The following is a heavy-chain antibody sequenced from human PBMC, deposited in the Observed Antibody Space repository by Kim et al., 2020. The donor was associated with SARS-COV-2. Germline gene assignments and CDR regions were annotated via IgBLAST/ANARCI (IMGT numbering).Heavy chain of an antibody. CDR1: GYTFDTFS. J-gene: IGHJ5*02. D-gene: IGHD3-10*01. Sequence: ASVKVSCKASGYTFDTFSLYWLRQAPGQRFEWMGWINGGNGNTRYSQNFQGRVTFTRDTSATTAYMELTSLTFKDTAVYYCAREGSGSYNWLDPWGQGTLGTVSS. CDR3: AREGSGSYNWLDP. CDR2: INGGNGNT. V-gene: IGHV1-3*01.